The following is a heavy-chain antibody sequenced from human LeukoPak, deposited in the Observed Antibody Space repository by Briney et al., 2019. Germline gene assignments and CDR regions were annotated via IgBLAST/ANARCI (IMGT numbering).Heavy chain of an antibody. V-gene: IGHV4-39*01. D-gene: IGHD2-2*01. CDR2: IYYSGST. CDR3: ARRVPNWFDP. CDR1: GGSISSSSYY. Sequence: SETLSLTCTVSGGSISSSSYYRGWIRQPPGKGLEWIGSIYYSGSTYYNPSLKSRVTISVDTPKNQFSLKLSSVTAADTAVYYCARRVPNWFDPWGQGTLVTVSS. J-gene: IGHJ5*02.